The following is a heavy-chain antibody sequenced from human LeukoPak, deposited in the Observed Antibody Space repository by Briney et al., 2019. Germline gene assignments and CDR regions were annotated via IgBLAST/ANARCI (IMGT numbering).Heavy chain of an antibody. J-gene: IGHJ4*02. CDR2: IHYGGST. V-gene: IGHV4-39*01. CDR1: GGSISTSSFY. Sequence: SETLPLTCSVSGGSISTSSFYWGWIRQPPGKGLEWIESIHYGGSTYYNPSLTSRVTISVDTSKHQFSLKLSSVTAADTAVYYCARHGSGSYYNYLDYWGQGTLVTVSS. CDR3: ARHGSGSYYNYLDY. D-gene: IGHD3-10*01.